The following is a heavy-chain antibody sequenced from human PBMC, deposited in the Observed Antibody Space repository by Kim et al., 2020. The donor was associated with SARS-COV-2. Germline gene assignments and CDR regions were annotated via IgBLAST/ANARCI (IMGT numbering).Heavy chain of an antibody. J-gene: IGHJ5*02. D-gene: IGHD6-19*01. CDR1: GGSVSSGSYY. CDR3: ARDSGRYSSGWYKGRVYWFDP. V-gene: IGHV4-61*01. Sequence: SETLSLTCTVSGGSVSSGSYYWSWIRQPPGKGLEWIGYIYYSGSTNYNPSLKSRVTISVDTSKNQFSLKLSSVTAADTAVYYCARDSGRYSSGWYKGRVYWFDPWGQGTLVTVSS. CDR2: IYYSGST.